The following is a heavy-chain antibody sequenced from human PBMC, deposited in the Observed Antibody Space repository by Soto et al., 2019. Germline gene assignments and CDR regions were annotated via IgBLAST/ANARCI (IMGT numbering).Heavy chain of an antibody. Sequence: ASVKVSCKASGYTFTSYGISWVRQAPGQGIEWVGWISAYNGNTNYAQKLECRVTMATDTSTSIAYMGVRSVRSDDTAVYYCASGFSSGASMDDAFDIWGQGTMDTVSS. J-gene: IGHJ3*02. CDR2: ISAYNGNT. CDR3: ASGFSSGASMDDAFDI. D-gene: IGHD3-10*01. CDR1: GYTFTSYG. V-gene: IGHV1-18*01.